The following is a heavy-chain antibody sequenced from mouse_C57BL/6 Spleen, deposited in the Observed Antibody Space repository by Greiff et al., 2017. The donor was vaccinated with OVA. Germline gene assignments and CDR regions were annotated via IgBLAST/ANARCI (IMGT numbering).Heavy chain of an antibody. CDR3: ARGAAQAGDY. J-gene: IGHJ2*01. CDR2: IYPGDGDT. CDR1: GYAFSSSW. D-gene: IGHD3-2*02. V-gene: IGHV1-82*01. Sequence: QVQLQQSGPELVKPGASVKISCKASGYAFSSSWMNWVKQRPGKGLEWIGRIYPGDGDTNYNGKFKGKATLTADKSSSTAYMQLSSLTSEDSAVYFCARGAAQAGDYWGQGTTLTVSS.